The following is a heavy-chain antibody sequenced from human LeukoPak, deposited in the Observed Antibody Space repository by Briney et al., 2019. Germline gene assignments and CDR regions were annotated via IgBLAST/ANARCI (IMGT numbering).Heavy chain of an antibody. CDR2: IYYSGST. CDR3: ARQRSSSSFDY. J-gene: IGHJ4*02. CDR1: GGSISSGGYY. V-gene: IGHV4-31*03. Sequence: SSQTLSLTCTVSGGSISSGGYYWSWIRQHPGKGLEWIGYIYYSGSTYYNPSLKSRVTISVDTSKNQFSLKLSSVTAADTAVYYCARQRSSSSFDYWGQGTLVTVSS. D-gene: IGHD6-13*01.